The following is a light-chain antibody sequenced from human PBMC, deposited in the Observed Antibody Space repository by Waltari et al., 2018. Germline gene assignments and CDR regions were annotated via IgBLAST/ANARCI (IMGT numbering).Light chain of an antibody. J-gene: IGKJ4*01. CDR1: QSVSSY. CDR2: DAS. V-gene: IGKV3-11*01. Sequence: EIVLTQSPATLSLSPGETANLPCRASQSVSSYLAWYQQKPGQAPRLLIYDASNRATGIPARFSGSGSGTDFTLTISSLEPEDFAVYYCQQRSNWLLTFGGGTKVEIK. CDR3: QQRSNWLLT.